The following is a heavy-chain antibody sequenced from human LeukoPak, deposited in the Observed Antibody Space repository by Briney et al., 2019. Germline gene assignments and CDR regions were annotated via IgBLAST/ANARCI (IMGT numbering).Heavy chain of an antibody. D-gene: IGHD6-6*01. CDR3: AFIAARQRGFDY. V-gene: IGHV1-69*13. Sequence: VASVKVSCKASGGTFSSYAISWVRQAPGQGLEWMGGIIPIFGTANYAQKFQGRVTITADESTSTAYMELSSLRSEDTAVYYCAFIAARQRGFDYWGQGTLVTVSS. J-gene: IGHJ4*02. CDR1: GGTFSSYA. CDR2: IIPIFGTA.